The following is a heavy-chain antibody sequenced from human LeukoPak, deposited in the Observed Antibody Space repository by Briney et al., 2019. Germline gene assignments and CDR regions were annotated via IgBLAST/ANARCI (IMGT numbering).Heavy chain of an antibody. D-gene: IGHD1-26*01. CDR1: GFTVSSNY. CDR2: ISGSGGST. Sequence: PGGSLRLSCAASGFTVSSNYMSWVRQAPGKGLEWVSAISGSGGSTYYADSVKGRFTISRDNSKNTLYLQMNSLRAEDTAVYYCAKDPYSGSYSRDYWGQGTLVTVSS. CDR3: AKDPYSGSYSRDY. J-gene: IGHJ4*02. V-gene: IGHV3-23*01.